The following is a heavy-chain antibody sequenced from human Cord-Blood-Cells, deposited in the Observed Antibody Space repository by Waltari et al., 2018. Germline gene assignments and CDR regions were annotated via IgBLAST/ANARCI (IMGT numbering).Heavy chain of an antibody. CDR3: ARGRLLYYYGSGSYYFDY. Sequence: QVQLQQWGAGRLKPSETLSLTRAVYGGSFSCYYWSWIRQPPGKGLEWIGEINHSGSTNYNPSLKSRVTISVDTSKNQFSLKLSSVTAADTAVYYCARGRLLYYYGSGSYYFDYWGQGTLVTVSS. CDR1: GGSFSCYY. D-gene: IGHD3-10*01. J-gene: IGHJ4*02. V-gene: IGHV4-34*01. CDR2: INHSGST.